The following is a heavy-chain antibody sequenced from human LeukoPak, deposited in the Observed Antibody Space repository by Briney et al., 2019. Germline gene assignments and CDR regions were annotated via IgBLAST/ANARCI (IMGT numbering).Heavy chain of an antibody. Sequence: SETLSLPCTVSGGSISGYYWSWVRQPAGKGLEWIGRIYSSGNTNYNSSLSSRVTMSVDTSKNQFSLNLYSLTAADTAVYFCARIRGITSLAYFDYWGRGTLVTVSS. D-gene: IGHD3-10*01. V-gene: IGHV4-4*07. CDR2: IYSSGNT. CDR3: ARIRGITSLAYFDY. CDR1: GGSISGYY. J-gene: IGHJ4*02.